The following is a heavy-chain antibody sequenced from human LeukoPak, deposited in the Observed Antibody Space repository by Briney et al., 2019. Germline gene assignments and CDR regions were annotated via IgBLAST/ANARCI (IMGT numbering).Heavy chain of an antibody. D-gene: IGHD2/OR15-2a*01. Sequence: GGSLRLPCAASGFTFSSYWMTWVRQAPGKGLEWVANIKPDGSEKYYVDSVKGRFTISRGNAKNSLYLQMNSLRAEDSAVYYCARNTDYWGQGTLVTVSS. CDR2: IKPDGSEK. V-gene: IGHV3-7*01. J-gene: IGHJ4*02. CDR1: GFTFSSYW. CDR3: ARNTDY.